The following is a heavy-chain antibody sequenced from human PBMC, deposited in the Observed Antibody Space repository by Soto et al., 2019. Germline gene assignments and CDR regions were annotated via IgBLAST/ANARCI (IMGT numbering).Heavy chain of an antibody. D-gene: IGHD6-19*01. V-gene: IGHV4-4*01. J-gene: IGHJ5*02. CDR3: ARGRGRYSSGWSWFDP. CDR2: IFQSGST. Sequence: TLSLTCGVSGGTIRSPDWWTWVRQPPGKGLEWIGEIFQSGSTNYTPSLESRVTISVDKSKNQFSLTLTSVTAADTAVYFCARGRGRYSSGWSWFDPWGQGILVTVSS. CDR1: GGTIRSPDW.